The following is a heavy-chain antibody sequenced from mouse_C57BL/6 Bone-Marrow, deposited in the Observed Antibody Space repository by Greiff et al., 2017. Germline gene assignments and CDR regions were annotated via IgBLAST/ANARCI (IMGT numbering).Heavy chain of an antibody. CDR2: ISSGGSYT. Sequence: EVQLVESGGDLVKPGGSLKLSCAASGFTFSSYGMSWVRQTPDKRLEWVATISSGGSYTYYPDSVKGRFTISRDNAKNTLYLQMSSLKSEDTAMYCCARQGFAYWGQGTLVTVSA. CDR1: GFTFSSYG. J-gene: IGHJ3*01. CDR3: ARQGFAY. V-gene: IGHV5-6*01.